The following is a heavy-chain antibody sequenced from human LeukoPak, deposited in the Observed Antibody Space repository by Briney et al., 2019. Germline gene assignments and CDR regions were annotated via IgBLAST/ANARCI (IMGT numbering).Heavy chain of an antibody. CDR1: GFTFSSYS. CDR2: ISSSSSYI. D-gene: IGHD3-10*01. J-gene: IGHJ5*02. CDR3: ARIGPGRDLSYLDL. Sequence: GGSLRLSCAASGFTFSSYSMNWVRQAPGKGLEWVSSISSSSSYIYYADSVKGRFTISRDNAKNSLYLQMNSLRAEDTAVYYCARIGPGRDLSYLDLWGQGALVTVSS. V-gene: IGHV3-21*01.